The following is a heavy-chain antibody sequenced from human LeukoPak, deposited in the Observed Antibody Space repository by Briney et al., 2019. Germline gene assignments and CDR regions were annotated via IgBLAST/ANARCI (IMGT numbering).Heavy chain of an antibody. CDR1: GYTFTSYG. Sequence: GASVKVSCKASGYTFTSYGISWVRQAPGQGLEWMGWISAYNGNTNYAQKFQGRVTMTTDTSTGTGYMELRSLRSDDTAMYYCARANNWNYALGYWGQGTLVTVSS. CDR3: ARANNWNYALGY. J-gene: IGHJ4*02. V-gene: IGHV1-18*01. D-gene: IGHD1-7*01. CDR2: ISAYNGNT.